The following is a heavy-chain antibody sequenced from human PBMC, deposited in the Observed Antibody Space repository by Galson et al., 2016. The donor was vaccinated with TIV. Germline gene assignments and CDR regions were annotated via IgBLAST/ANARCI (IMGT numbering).Heavy chain of an antibody. Sequence: SLRLSCAASGFTFNTYAMSWVRQAPGKGLEWVSSISKSGSDKYYADSVRGRFTLSRDNSKNTLFVQMNSLRAEDTAVYYCARGRGNYYDGSAYYFNYWGQGTLVTVSS. J-gene: IGHJ4*02. CDR2: ISKSGSDK. CDR1: GFTFNTYA. CDR3: ARGRGNYYDGSAYYFNY. D-gene: IGHD3-22*01. V-gene: IGHV3-23*01.